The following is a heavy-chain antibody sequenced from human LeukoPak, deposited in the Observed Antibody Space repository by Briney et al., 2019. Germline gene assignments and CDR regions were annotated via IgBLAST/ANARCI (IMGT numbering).Heavy chain of an antibody. CDR3: AREYSSGWYSLDY. Sequence: ASVTVSCKASGYTFTSYDINWVRQATGQGLEWMGWMNPNSGNTGYAQKFQGRVTMTRNTSISTAYMELSSLRSEDTAVYYCAREYSSGWYSLDYWGQGTLVTVSS. V-gene: IGHV1-8*01. J-gene: IGHJ4*02. D-gene: IGHD6-19*01. CDR2: MNPNSGNT. CDR1: GYTFTSYD.